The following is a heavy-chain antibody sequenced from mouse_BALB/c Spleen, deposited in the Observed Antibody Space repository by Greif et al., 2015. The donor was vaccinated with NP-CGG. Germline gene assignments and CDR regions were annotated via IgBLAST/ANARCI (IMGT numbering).Heavy chain of an antibody. D-gene: IGHD4-1*01. CDR1: GFNIKDTY. V-gene: IGHV14-3*02. CDR3: ARKLGRGLYFDY. J-gene: IGHJ2*01. CDR2: IDPANGNT. Sequence: VQLQQSGAELVKPGASVKLSCTASGFNIKDTYMHWVKQRPEQGLEWIGRIDPANGNTKYDPKFQGKATITADTSSNTAYLQLSSLTSEDTAVYHCARKLGRGLYFDYWGQGTTLTVSS.